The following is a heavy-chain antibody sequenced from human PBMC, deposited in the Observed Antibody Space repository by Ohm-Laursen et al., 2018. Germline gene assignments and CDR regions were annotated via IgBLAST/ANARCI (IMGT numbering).Heavy chain of an antibody. J-gene: IGHJ1*01. V-gene: IGHV3-30*03. CDR1: GFTFSSYG. D-gene: IGHD3-22*01. CDR2: ISYDGSNK. CDR3: ARTGHYYDISGNQFPISFQH. Sequence: SSLRLSCAASGFTFSSYGMHWVRQAPGKGLEWVAVISYDGSNKYYADSVKGRFTISRDNAKNSLYLQMNSLRAEDTAVYYCARTGHYYDISGNQFPISFQHWGQGTLVTVSS.